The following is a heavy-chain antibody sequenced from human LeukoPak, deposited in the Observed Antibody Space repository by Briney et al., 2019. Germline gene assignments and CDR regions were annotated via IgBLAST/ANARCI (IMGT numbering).Heavy chain of an antibody. Sequence: PGGSLRLSCAASGFTFSSYSMNWVRQAPGKGLEWVSSISSSSSYIYYADSVKGRFTISRDNAKNSLYLQMNSLRAEDTAVYYCARDHVYYYGSGSYTPFDYWGQGTLVTVSS. CDR3: ARDHVYYYGSGSYTPFDY. V-gene: IGHV3-21*04. D-gene: IGHD3-10*01. J-gene: IGHJ4*02. CDR1: GFTFSSYS. CDR2: ISSSSSYI.